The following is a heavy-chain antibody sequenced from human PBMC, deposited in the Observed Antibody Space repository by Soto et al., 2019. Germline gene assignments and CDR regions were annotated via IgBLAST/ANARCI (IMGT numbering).Heavy chain of an antibody. Sequence: QVPLVQSGAEVKKPGASVKVSCKASGYTFTSYAMHWVRQAPGQRLEWMGWINAGNGNTKYSQKFQGRVTITRDTSASTAYMELSSLRSEDTAVYYCARGGASIAAPLIDYWGQGTLVTVSS. J-gene: IGHJ4*02. CDR1: GYTFTSYA. V-gene: IGHV1-3*01. D-gene: IGHD6-6*01. CDR3: ARGGASIAAPLIDY. CDR2: INAGNGNT.